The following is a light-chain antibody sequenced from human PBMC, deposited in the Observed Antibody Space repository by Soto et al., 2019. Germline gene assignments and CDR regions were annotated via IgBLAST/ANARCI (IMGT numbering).Light chain of an antibody. CDR2: FND. Sequence: QSVLTQPPSASGTPGQRVTLSCSGSSSNIGSDSVNWYQQVPGAAPKLLIYFNDQRPSGVPDRFSGSKSGTSASLAISGLQPDDEADYYCQSYDSSLSGVVFGGGTKLTVL. J-gene: IGLJ2*01. CDR3: QSYDSSLSGVV. CDR1: SSNIGSDS. V-gene: IGLV1-44*01.